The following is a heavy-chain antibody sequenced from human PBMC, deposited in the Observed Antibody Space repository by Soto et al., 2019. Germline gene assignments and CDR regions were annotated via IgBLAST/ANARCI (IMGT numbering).Heavy chain of an antibody. CDR1: GFTFSSYW. CDR2: IKQDGSEK. D-gene: IGHD6-13*01. V-gene: IGHV3-7*01. CDR3: ARVSSSSWYPYYYYYGMDV. Sequence: GSLRLSCAASGFTFSSYWMSWVRQAPGKGLEWVANIKQDGSEKYYVDSVKGRFTISRDNAKNSLYLQMNSLRAEDTAVYYCARVSSSSWYPYYYYYGMDVWGQGTTVTVSS. J-gene: IGHJ6*02.